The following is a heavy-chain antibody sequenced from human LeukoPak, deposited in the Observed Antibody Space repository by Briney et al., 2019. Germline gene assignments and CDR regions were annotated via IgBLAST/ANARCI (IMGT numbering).Heavy chain of an antibody. CDR1: GYTFTGYD. CDR2: INPKSGNT. Sequence: ASVKVSCKASGYTFTGYDINWVRQATGQGLEWMGWINPKSGNTGYAQKFQGRVTMTRDNSINTAYMELSSLRSEDTAVYYCAVGATTDYFDYWGQGTLVTVSS. J-gene: IGHJ4*02. V-gene: IGHV1-8*01. D-gene: IGHD1-26*01. CDR3: AVGATTDYFDY.